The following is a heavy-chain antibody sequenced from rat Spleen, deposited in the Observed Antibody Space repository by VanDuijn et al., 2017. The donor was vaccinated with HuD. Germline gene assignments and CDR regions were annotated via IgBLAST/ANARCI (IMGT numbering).Heavy chain of an antibody. Sequence: QVQLKESGPGLVQPSQTLSLTCTVPGFSLTSYNVHWIRQPPGKGLEWMGRMRYNGDTSYNSTLKSRLTISRDTSKNQVFLKLNILQTEDTAIYYCTREGMGITPLYFDYWGQGVMVTVSS. V-gene: IGHV2-63*01. D-gene: IGHD1-9*01. CDR2: MRYNGDT. CDR1: GFSLTSYN. J-gene: IGHJ2*01. CDR3: TREGMGITPLYFDY.